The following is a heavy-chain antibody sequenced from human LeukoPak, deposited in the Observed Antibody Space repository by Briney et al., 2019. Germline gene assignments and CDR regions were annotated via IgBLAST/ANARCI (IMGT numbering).Heavy chain of an antibody. Sequence: ASVKVSCKGSGYTFTGYYMQWVRQAPGQGLEWMGWINPNSGGTNYAQKFQGRVTMTRDTSISTAYMELSRLRSDDTAVYYCARMKEYYYASSGYPSYFYYWGRGTMVTVSS. J-gene: IGHJ4*02. V-gene: IGHV1-2*02. CDR1: GYTFTGYY. CDR3: ARMKEYYYASSGYPSYFYY. D-gene: IGHD3-22*01. CDR2: INPNSGGT.